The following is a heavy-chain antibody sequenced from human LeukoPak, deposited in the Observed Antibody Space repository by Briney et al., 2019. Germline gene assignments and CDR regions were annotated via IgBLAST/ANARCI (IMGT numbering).Heavy chain of an antibody. Sequence: GGSLRLSCAASGFSFSSYGMSWVRQAPGKGLEWISAITGSGGTTYYADSVEGRFTISRDNSKNTLYLQMNSLRAEDTALYYCAREAVSGSFGDHWGQGTLVTVSS. CDR3: AREAVSGSFGDH. V-gene: IGHV3-23*01. J-gene: IGHJ4*02. D-gene: IGHD1-26*01. CDR2: ITGSGGTT. CDR1: GFSFSSYG.